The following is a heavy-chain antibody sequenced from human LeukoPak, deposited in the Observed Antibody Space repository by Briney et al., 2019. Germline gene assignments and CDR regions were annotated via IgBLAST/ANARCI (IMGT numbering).Heavy chain of an antibody. CDR3: VRGVDSARAFDF. D-gene: IGHD3-3*01. CDR1: GFSFRDHY. V-gene: IGHV3-11*06. J-gene: IGHJ4*02. CDR2: ISASGGYT. Sequence: GGSLRLSCAASGFSFRDHYMAWIRQAPGKGLEWIAFISASGGYTDYADSVKGRFTISRDNAKNSLFLEMNSLRADDTAVYYCVRGVDSARAFDFWGQGTLVIVSS.